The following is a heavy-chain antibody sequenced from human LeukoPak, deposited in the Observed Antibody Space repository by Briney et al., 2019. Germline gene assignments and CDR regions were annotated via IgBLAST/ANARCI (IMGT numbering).Heavy chain of an antibody. V-gene: IGHV3-30*03. CDR3: ARSITMVRGYYFDY. J-gene: IGHJ4*02. CDR1: GFTFSNYG. CDR2: ISYDGTDK. Sequence: GGSLRLSCAASGFTFSNYGVHWVRQAPGKGLEWVTVISYDGTDKHYADSVKGRFTISRDNSKNTLYLQMNSLRAEDTAVYYCARSITMVRGYYFDYWGQGTLVTVSS. D-gene: IGHD3-10*01.